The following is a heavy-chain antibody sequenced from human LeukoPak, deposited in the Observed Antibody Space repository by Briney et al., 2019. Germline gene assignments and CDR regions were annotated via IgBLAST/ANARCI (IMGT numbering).Heavy chain of an antibody. CDR3: AKDVRSGASDY. D-gene: IGHD2-15*01. J-gene: IGHJ4*02. CDR2: ISYDGSNK. V-gene: IGHV3-30*18. Sequence: GGSLRLSCAASGFTFSSYGMHWVRQAPGKGLEWVAVISYDGSNKYYADSVKGRFIISRDNSKNTLYLQMNSLRAEDTAVYYCAKDVRSGASDYWGQGTLVTVSS. CDR1: GFTFSSYG.